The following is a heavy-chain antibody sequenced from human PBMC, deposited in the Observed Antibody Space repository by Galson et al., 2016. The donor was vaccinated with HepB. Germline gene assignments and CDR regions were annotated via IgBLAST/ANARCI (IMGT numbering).Heavy chain of an antibody. V-gene: IGHV4-39*01. J-gene: IGHJ4*02. Sequence: SETLSLTCSVSGGSISSATYYWAWIRQPPGKGLQWIAFFYYTGSTYYNPSLKSRASISVDTSKNQVSLKLSSVTAADTAVYYCARFVVSTVTVDHWGQGTLVTVSA. CDR1: GGSISSATYY. CDR2: FYYTGST. D-gene: IGHD4-17*01. CDR3: ARFVVSTVTVDH.